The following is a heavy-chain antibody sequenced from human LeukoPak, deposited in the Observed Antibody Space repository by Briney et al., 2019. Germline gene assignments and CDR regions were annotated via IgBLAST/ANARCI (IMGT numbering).Heavy chain of an antibody. CDR1: GGSFSGYY. J-gene: IGHJ3*02. D-gene: IGHD2-2*02. CDR2: INHSGST. CDR3: ARGPVVVPAAIRGNAFDI. V-gene: IGHV4-34*01. Sequence: PSETLSLTCAVYGGSFSGYYWSWIRQPPGKGLEWIGEINHSGSTNYNPSLKSRVTISVDTSKNQFSLKLSSETAADTAVYYCARGPVVVPAAIRGNAFDIWGQGTMVTVSS.